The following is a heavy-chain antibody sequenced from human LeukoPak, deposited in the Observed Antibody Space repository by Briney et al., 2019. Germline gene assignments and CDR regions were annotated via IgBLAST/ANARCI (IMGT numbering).Heavy chain of an antibody. J-gene: IGHJ6*04. Sequence: SETLSLTCAVYGGSFSGYYWSWIRQPPGKGLEWIGEINHSGSTNYNPSLKSRVTISVDTSKNQFSLKLSSVTAADTAVYYCARGGFNYYSSGSYYRYYYGMDVWGKGTTVTVSS. V-gene: IGHV4-34*01. CDR3: ARGGFNYYSSGSYYRYYYGMDV. CDR1: GGSFSGYY. D-gene: IGHD3-10*01. CDR2: INHSGST.